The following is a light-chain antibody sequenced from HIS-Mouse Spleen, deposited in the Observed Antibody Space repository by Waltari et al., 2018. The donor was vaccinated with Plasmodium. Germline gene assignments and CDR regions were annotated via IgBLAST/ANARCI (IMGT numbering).Light chain of an antibody. Sequence: SYELTQPPSVSVSPGQTASITCSGDKLGDKYAGLYQQKPGQSPVLVIYQDSKRPPGILERFSGSNSVYPATLTISGTQAMDEAYYSCQAWDSSTVVFGGGTKLTVL. CDR1: KLGDKY. CDR3: QAWDSSTVV. V-gene: IGLV3-1*01. CDR2: QDS. J-gene: IGLJ2*01.